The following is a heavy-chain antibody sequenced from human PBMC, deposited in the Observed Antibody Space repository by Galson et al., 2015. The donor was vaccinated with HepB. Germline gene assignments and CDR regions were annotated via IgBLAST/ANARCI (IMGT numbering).Heavy chain of an antibody. Sequence: SVKVSCKASGYTLSSYSIAWVRQAPGQGLEWMGWTSAYDGSTNYAQKFQGRVTMTTETSTTTAYMELRSLRSDDTAMYYCARGGFVAVVTATLNNWFDPWGQGTLVTVSS. CDR1: GYTLSSYS. D-gene: IGHD2-15*01. CDR3: ARGGFVAVVTATLNNWFDP. CDR2: TSAYDGST. J-gene: IGHJ5*02. V-gene: IGHV1-18*01.